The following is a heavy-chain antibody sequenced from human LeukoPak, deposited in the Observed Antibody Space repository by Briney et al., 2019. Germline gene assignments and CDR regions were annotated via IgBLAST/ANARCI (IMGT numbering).Heavy chain of an antibody. J-gene: IGHJ6*02. CDR3: ARAGRYYYGSGSRRADV. V-gene: IGHV1-18*01. CDR2: ISAYNGNT. D-gene: IGHD3-10*01. CDR1: GYTFTSYG. Sequence: AAPVKVSCKASGYTFTSYGISWVRQAPGQGLEWMGWISAYNGNTNYAQKLQGRVTMTTDTSTSTAYMELRSLRSDDTAVYYCARAGRYYYGSGSRRADVWGQGTTVTVSS.